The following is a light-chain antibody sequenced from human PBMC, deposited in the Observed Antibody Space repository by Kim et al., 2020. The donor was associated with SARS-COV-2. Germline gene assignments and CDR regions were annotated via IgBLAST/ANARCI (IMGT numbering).Light chain of an antibody. J-gene: IGLJ3*02. CDR2: SSS. CDR1: TANIGSNS. V-gene: IGLV1-44*01. Sequence: GQRLTISCSGGTANIGSNSVYSYQQFPGAAPKLLIYSSSYRPSGVPDRFSGSESGTSASLAISGLQSEDEADYYCAVWDDSLDGPVFGGGTKLTVL. CDR3: AVWDDSLDGPV.